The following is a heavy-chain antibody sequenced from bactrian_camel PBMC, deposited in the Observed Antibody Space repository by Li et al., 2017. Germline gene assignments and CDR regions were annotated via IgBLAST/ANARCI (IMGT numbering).Heavy chain of an antibody. CDR3: TTTNSYVDNY. V-gene: IGHV3S1*01. CDR1: GYTYSRYC. J-gene: IGHJ4*01. Sequence: HVQLVESGGGSVQAGGSLRLSCAASGYTYSRYCMAWFRRVTEKGREGVAVIYTGGGSTYYADSVKDRFTISRDNAKNTLFLQMNSLKTEDGAIYYCTTTNSYVDNYWGQGTQVTVS. D-gene: IGHD6*01. CDR2: IYTGGGST.